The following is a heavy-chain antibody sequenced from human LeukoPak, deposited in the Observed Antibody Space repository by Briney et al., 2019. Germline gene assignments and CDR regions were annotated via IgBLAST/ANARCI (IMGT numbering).Heavy chain of an antibody. CDR2: MNPNSGNT. CDR3: AREGHYYDRYSWDP. V-gene: IGHV1-8*01. Sequence: ASVKVSCKASGYTFTSYDINWVRQATGQGLEWMGWMNPNSGNTGYAQKFQGRVTMTRNTSRSTAYMELSSLRSEDTAVYYCAREGHYYDRYSWDPWGQGTLVTVSS. CDR1: GYTFTSYD. J-gene: IGHJ5*02. D-gene: IGHD3-22*01.